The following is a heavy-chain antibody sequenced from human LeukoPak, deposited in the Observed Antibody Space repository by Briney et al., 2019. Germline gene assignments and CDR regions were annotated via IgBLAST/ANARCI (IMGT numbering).Heavy chain of an antibody. V-gene: IGHV1-2*02. D-gene: IGHD6-13*01. CDR2: INPNGGGT. CDR1: GYTFTGYY. CDR3: ARGRPRIAAAGTDY. Sequence: GASVKVSCKASGYTFTGYYMHWVRQAPGQGLEWMGWINPNGGGTNYAQKFQGRVTMTRDTSISTAYMELSRLRSDDTAVYYCARGRPRIAAAGTDYWGQGTLVTVSS. J-gene: IGHJ4*02.